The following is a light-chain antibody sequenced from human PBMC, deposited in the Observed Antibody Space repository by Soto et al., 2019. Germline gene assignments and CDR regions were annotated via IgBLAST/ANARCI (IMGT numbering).Light chain of an antibody. CDR3: QQYNNRPPST. CDR1: QSVSSN. J-gene: IGKJ5*01. V-gene: IGKV3-15*01. Sequence: ELVLTQSPATLSVSPRARATLSCRASQSVSSNLAWYQQKPGQAPRLLIYGASTRATGIPARFSGSGSGTEFPLTIRSLQSEDFAVYYCQQYNNRPPSTFGQGTRLEIK. CDR2: GAS.